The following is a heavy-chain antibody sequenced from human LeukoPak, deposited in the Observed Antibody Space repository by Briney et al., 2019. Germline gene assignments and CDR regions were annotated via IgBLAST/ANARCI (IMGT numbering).Heavy chain of an antibody. J-gene: IGHJ4*02. CDR1: GYIFTNNW. CDR2: IYSGDSDT. D-gene: IGHD3-10*01. CDR3: ARQTRDGSGSRGYSFDF. V-gene: IGHV5-51*01. Sequence: GESLKISCNGSGYIFTNNWIAWVGHMTGKGLEWMGFIYSGDSDTRYSPSFEGHVTISVDKSISTAYLQWSSLKASDTAMYYCARQTRDGSGSRGYSFDFWGQGTLVTVSS.